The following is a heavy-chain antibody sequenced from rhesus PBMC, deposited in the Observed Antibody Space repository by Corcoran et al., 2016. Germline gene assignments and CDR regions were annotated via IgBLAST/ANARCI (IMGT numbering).Heavy chain of an antibody. V-gene: IGHV4-127*01. CDR1: GYSISSGYG. D-gene: IGHD6S26*01. CDR2: IDGSSGST. Sequence: QVQLQESGPGLVKPSETLSLTCAVSGYSISSGYGWSWIRQPPGKGLEWIGYIDGSSGSTNYNPSLKSRVTISKDTSKNQFSLKLSSVTAADTAVYYCARDSRQRLVRTGLDSWGQGVVVTVSS. J-gene: IGHJ6*01. CDR3: ARDSRQRLVRTGLDS.